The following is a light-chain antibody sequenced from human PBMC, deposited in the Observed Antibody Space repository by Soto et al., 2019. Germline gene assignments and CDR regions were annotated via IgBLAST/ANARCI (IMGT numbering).Light chain of an antibody. V-gene: IGKV3-20*01. Sequence: EIVLTQSPGTLSLSPGERATLSCRASQSVSSNYLAWYQQKPGQAPRLLIYGASSRATGIPDRFSGGGSGTDFTLAISRLEPEDFAMYYCQQYGSSPRTFGQGTKVDIK. CDR2: GAS. CDR3: QQYGSSPRT. J-gene: IGKJ1*01. CDR1: QSVSSNY.